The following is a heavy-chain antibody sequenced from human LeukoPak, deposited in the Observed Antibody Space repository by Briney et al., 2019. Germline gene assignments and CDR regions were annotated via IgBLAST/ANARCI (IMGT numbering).Heavy chain of an antibody. D-gene: IGHD6-19*01. CDR2: ISYDGSNK. J-gene: IGHJ4*02. Sequence: GGSLRLSCAASGFTFSSYAMHWVRQAPGRGLEWVAVISYDGSNKYYADSVKGRFTISRDNSKNTLYLQMNSLRAEDTAVYYCARGTYAVAGLFDYWGQGTLVTVSS. CDR1: GFTFSSYA. V-gene: IGHV3-30*04. CDR3: ARGTYAVAGLFDY.